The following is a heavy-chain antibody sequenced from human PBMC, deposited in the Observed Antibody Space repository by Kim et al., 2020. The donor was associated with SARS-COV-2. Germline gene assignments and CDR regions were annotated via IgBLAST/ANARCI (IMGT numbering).Heavy chain of an antibody. V-gene: IGHV1-3*04. J-gene: IGHJ3*02. Sequence: ASVKVSCKASGYTFTSHTIHWVRQAPGQRLEWMGWINTVKGNTKYSQKFQGRVTITRDTSASTVYMELSSLRSDDTAVYYCPRYRDMLNGHYITLDVFD. CDR1: GYTFTSHT. D-gene: IGHD3-3*01. CDR2: INTVKGNT. CDR3: PRYRDMLNGHYITLDVFD.